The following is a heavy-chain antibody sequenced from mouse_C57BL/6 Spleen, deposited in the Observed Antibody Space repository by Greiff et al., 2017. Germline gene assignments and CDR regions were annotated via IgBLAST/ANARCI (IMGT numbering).Heavy chain of an antibody. CDR1: GYTFTSYW. CDR3: ARRDTTSLGRYFDV. CDR2: IDPSDSYT. Sequence: VQLQQPGAELVMPGASVKLSCKASGYTFTSYWMHWVKQRPGQGLEWIGEIDPSDSYTNYNQKFKGKSTLTVDKSSSTAYMQLSSLTSEDSAVYYCARRDTTSLGRYFDVWGTGTTVTVSS. D-gene: IGHD1-1*01. V-gene: IGHV1-69*01. J-gene: IGHJ1*03.